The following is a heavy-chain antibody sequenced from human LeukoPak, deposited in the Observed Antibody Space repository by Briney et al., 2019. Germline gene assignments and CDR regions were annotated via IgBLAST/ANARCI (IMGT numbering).Heavy chain of an antibody. CDR1: GGTFSSYA. CDR3: ASPPPTYYYDSSGYLGY. J-gene: IGHJ4*02. CDR2: IIPIFGTA. D-gene: IGHD3-22*01. V-gene: IGHV1-69*13. Sequence: ASVKVSCKASGGTFSSYAISWVRQAPGQGLEWMGGIIPIFGTANYAQKFQGRVTITADESTSTAYMELSSLRSEDTAVYYCASPPPTYYYDSSGYLGYWGQGTLVTVSS.